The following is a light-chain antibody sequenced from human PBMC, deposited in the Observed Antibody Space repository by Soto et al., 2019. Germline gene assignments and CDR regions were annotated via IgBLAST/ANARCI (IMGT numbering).Light chain of an antibody. V-gene: IGKV1-33*01. J-gene: IGKJ4*01. CDR2: DAS. CDR1: QDISNS. Sequence: DIQMTQSPSSLSASVGDRVTITCQASQDISNSISWYQQRPGKAPKLVIHDASTLETGVPSRLSGSGSWTEFTFTITTLQSEDIATYYCHQYHSLPLPFGGGTKVDIK. CDR3: HQYHSLPLP.